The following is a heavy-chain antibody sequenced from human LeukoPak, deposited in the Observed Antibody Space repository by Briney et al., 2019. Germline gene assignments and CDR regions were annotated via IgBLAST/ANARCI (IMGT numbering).Heavy chain of an antibody. CDR2: INSDGSNT. J-gene: IGHJ4*02. CDR1: GFTFRSYW. Sequence: GGSLRLSCAASGFTFRSYWMHWVRQAPGKGLVWVSRINSDGSNTNYADSVKGRFTVSRDNAKNTLYLQMNSLRAEDTAVYYCATSSSDYWGQGTLVTVFS. D-gene: IGHD2-2*01. V-gene: IGHV3-74*01. CDR3: ATSSSDY.